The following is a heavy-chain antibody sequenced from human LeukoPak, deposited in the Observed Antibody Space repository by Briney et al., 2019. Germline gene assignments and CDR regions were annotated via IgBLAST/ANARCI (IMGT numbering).Heavy chain of an antibody. Sequence: ASVKVSCKASGYTFTNYGVSWVRQAPGQGREWMGWISAYNGNTDYAQKLPGRVTMTTDTSTSRAYMALRSLRSDDTAVYYCARVIAYCSSTSCQDYWGQGTLVTVYS. CDR3: ARVIAYCSSTSCQDY. V-gene: IGHV1-18*01. J-gene: IGHJ4*02. CDR1: GYTFTNYG. D-gene: IGHD2-2*01. CDR2: ISAYNGNT.